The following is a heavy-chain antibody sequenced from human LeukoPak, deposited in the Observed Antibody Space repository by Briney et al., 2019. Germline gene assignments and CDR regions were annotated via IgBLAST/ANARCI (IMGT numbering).Heavy chain of an antibody. CDR2: ISLAGQT. V-gene: IGHV4/OR15-8*02. D-gene: IGHD1-26*01. Sequence: SETLSLSCGVSGGSISGTNWWSWVRQPPGQGLEWIGEISLAGQTNYNPSLNGRVTMSLDRSSNQLSLHLTSVTAADTATYFCSRESGPFCPFGYWGQGTLVIVSS. CDR3: SRESGPFCPFGY. J-gene: IGHJ4*02. CDR1: GGSISGTNW.